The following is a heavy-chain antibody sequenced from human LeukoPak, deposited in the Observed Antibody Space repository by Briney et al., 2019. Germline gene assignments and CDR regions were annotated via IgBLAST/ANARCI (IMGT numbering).Heavy chain of an antibody. CDR2: ISSSGIRT. V-gene: IGHV3-23*01. CDR3: ATRLGNSVALDY. J-gene: IGHJ4*02. Sequence: GSLRLSCAASGFTFSNYAMSWVRQAPGKGLEWVSNISSSGIRTYYADSVKGRFTISRDNTKNTLYLLMKSLRAEDTAVYYCATRLGNSVALDYWGQGTLVTVSS. CDR1: GFTFSNYA. D-gene: IGHD4-23*01.